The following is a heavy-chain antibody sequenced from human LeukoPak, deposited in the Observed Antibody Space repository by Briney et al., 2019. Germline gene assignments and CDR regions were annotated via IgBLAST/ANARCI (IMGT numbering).Heavy chain of an antibody. Sequence: EASVQVSCKASGYTLNKFGMSWVRQAPGQGLEWLGWINTYNGNTKLGEKFQGRVTMTTDTSTSTVYMELTSLRTDDTAVYFCARDTPQHLKRFDYWGQGTLITVSS. D-gene: IGHD6-13*01. CDR3: ARDTPQHLKRFDY. CDR1: GYTLNKFG. CDR2: INTYNGNT. J-gene: IGHJ4*02. V-gene: IGHV1-18*01.